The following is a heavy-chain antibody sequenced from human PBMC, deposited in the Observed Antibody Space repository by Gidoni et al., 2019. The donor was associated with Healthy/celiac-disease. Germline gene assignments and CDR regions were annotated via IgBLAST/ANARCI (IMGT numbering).Heavy chain of an antibody. CDR2: ISAYNGNT. Sequence: QVQLVQSGAEVKKPVASVKVSCKASGYTFTSYGISWVRQAPGQGLEWMGWISAYNGNTNYAQKLQGRVTMTTETSTSTAYMELRRLRSDDTAVYYCARDEDYSGNEADWFDPWGQGTLVTVSA. J-gene: IGHJ5*02. V-gene: IGHV1-18*01. D-gene: IGHD1-26*01. CDR1: GYTFTSYG. CDR3: ARDEDYSGNEADWFDP.